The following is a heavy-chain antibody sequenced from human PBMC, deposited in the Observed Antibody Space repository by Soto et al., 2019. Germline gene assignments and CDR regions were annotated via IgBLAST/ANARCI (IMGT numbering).Heavy chain of an antibody. Sequence: EVQLVESGGGLVQPGGSLRLSCAASGFTFSSYWIHWVRQVPGKGLVWVSHIHSDGNSTTYADSVKGRFTISRDNAKNTVYLQMNSLRAEDTAVYYCVRDDVGVGIDYWGLGTLVTVSS. CDR2: IHSDGNST. CDR3: VRDDVGVGIDY. D-gene: IGHD1-26*01. J-gene: IGHJ4*02. CDR1: GFTFSSYW. V-gene: IGHV3-74*03.